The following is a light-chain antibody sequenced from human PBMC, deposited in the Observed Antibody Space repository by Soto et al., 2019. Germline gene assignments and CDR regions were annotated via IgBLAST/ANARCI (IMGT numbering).Light chain of an antibody. Sequence: DIQMTQSPPSLSASVGDRVTITCQASQDIGNSLNWFQHKPGKAPNLVIYDASNLEIGVPSRFSGSGSGTDFTFTISSLRPEDIATYYCQKYDHLPLFDHGTKVESK. CDR3: QKYDHLPL. V-gene: IGKV1-33*01. J-gene: IGKJ3*01. CDR1: QDIGNS. CDR2: DAS.